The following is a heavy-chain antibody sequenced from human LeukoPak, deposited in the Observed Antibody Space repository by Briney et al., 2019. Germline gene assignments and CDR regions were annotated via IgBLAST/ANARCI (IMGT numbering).Heavy chain of an antibody. J-gene: IGHJ6*02. D-gene: IGHD1-14*01. CDR3: AKVSGGGLYYDGMDV. Sequence: GGSLRLSCAASGFTFSSYAMHWVRQAPGKGLEWVAVISYDGSNEYYADSVKGQFTISRDNSKNTLYLQMNSLRAEDTAVYYCAKVSGGGLYYDGMDVWGQGTTVTVSS. CDR1: GFTFSSYA. V-gene: IGHV3-30-3*01. CDR2: ISYDGSNE.